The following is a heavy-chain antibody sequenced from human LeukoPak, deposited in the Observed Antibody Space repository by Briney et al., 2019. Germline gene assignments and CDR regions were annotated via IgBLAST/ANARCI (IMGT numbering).Heavy chain of an antibody. Sequence: ASVKVSCKASGYTFTSYYMHWVRQAPGQGLEWMGLINPSGGSTSYAQKFQGRVTMTRDTSTSTVYMELSSLRSEDTAVYYCARGSPYSSGYYQTFDPWGQGTLVTVSS. CDR1: GYTFTSYY. D-gene: IGHD3-22*01. J-gene: IGHJ5*02. CDR2: INPSGGST. CDR3: ARGSPYSSGYYQTFDP. V-gene: IGHV1-46*01.